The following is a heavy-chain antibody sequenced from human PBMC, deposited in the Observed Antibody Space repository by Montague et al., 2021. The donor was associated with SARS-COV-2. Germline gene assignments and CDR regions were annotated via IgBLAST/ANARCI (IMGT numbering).Heavy chain of an antibody. V-gene: IGHV4-61*02. J-gene: IGHJ4*02. CDR3: ASEVEIGWLSYFGN. Sequence: TLSLTCTVSGGSISSGTYYWSWVRQPAGKGLEWIGRADTSGITTYNPSLGSRITISIETSANQFSLNLPFVTAADTAVYFCASEVEIGWLSYFGNWGQGTLVAVSS. CDR2: ADTSGIT. D-gene: IGHD3-22*01. CDR1: GGSISSGTYY.